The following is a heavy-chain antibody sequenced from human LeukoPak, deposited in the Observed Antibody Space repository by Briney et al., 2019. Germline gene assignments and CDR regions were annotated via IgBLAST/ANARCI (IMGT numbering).Heavy chain of an antibody. V-gene: IGHV4-34*01. Sequence: SETLSLTCAVYGGSFSGYYWSWIRQPPGKGLEWIGEINHSGSTNYNPSLKSRVTISVDTSKNQFSLKLSPVTAADTAVYYCARRLGYYDFWSGYSAPNYYCMDVWGKGTTVTVSS. J-gene: IGHJ6*03. CDR2: INHSGST. CDR1: GGSFSGYY. CDR3: ARRLGYYDFWSGYSAPNYYCMDV. D-gene: IGHD3-3*01.